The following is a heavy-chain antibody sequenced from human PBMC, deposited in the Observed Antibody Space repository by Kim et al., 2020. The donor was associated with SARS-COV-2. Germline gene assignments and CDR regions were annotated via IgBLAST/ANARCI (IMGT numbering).Heavy chain of an antibody. D-gene: IGHD3-22*01. CDR2: ISGSEDVT. CDR3: AKSHNYDFFDY. CDR1: GFTFNIYA. J-gene: IGHJ4*02. Sequence: GGSLRLSCVVSGFTFNIYAMNWVRQAPGKGLEWVSTISGSEDVTFYKDSVKGRFTISRDNSKNTLYLQMSSLRAEDTAVYYCAKSHNYDFFDYWGQGTLV. V-gene: IGHV3-23*01.